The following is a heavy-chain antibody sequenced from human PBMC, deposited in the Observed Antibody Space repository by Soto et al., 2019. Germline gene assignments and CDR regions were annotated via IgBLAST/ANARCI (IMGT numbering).Heavy chain of an antibody. J-gene: IGHJ6*02. V-gene: IGHV3-30-3*01. CDR2: ISYDGSNK. Sequence: PGGSLRLSCAASGFTFSSYARHWVRQAPGKGLEWVAVISYDGSNKYYADSVKSRFTISRDNSKNTLYLQMNSLRAEDTAVYYCARMFSPEETKYYYYYCMDVWGQGTTVTVSS. D-gene: IGHD3-10*02. CDR3: ARMFSPEETKYYYYYCMDV. CDR1: GFTFSSYA.